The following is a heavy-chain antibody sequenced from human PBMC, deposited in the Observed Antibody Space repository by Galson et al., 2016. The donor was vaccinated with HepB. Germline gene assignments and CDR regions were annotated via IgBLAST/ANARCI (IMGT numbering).Heavy chain of an antibody. V-gene: IGHV4-61*02. D-gene: IGHD3/OR15-3a*01. CDR1: GDSISSGTYY. CDR3: ARQPRTRYNWFDP. J-gene: IGHJ5*02. Sequence: TLSLTCTVSGDSISSGTYYWSWIRQPAGKGPEWIGRISISGTTISNPSLRSRVTFSVNTSENQFSLQLTSVTAADTAFYYCARQPRTRYNWFDPWGQGILVTVSS. CDR2: ISISGTT.